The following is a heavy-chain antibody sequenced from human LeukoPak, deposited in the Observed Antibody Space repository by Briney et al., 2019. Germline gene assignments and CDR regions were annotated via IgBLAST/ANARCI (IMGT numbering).Heavy chain of an antibody. CDR1: GYSFTGNY. V-gene: IGHV1-2*02. Sequence: GASVKVSCKASGYSFTGNYMHWVRQAPGQGLEWMGWINPNSGDTNFAQKFQGRVTMTRDTSISTVYIELTGLRSEDTAMYYCAREKDYYVSGSPNWFDPWGQGTLVTVSS. J-gene: IGHJ5*02. CDR3: AREKDYYVSGSPNWFDP. CDR2: INPNSGDT. D-gene: IGHD3-10*01.